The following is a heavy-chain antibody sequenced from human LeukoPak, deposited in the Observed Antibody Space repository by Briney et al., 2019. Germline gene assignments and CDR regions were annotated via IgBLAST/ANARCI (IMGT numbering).Heavy chain of an antibody. J-gene: IGHJ6*02. CDR3: ARAGYCSSTSCQWVPLV. D-gene: IGHD2-2*03. Sequence: PSETPFLTCTVSGDFIMNNYWIWIRQPPGKGLVGLGSIYYSGSTYYNPSLKSRVTLSVATSKNQYSLKLNSVTAADTAVYYCARAGYCSSTSCQWVPLVWGQGTTVTVSS. CDR2: IYYSGST. V-gene: IGHV4-59*01. CDR1: GDFIMNNY.